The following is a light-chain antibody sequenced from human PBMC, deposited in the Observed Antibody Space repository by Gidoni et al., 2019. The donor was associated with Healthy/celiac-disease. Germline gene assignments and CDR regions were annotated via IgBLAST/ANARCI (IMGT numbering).Light chain of an antibody. CDR1: SLRSNY. Sequence: SSELTQDPAVSVALGQTVRITCQRDSLRSNYASWYQQKPGQAPVLVIYGKNNRPSGIPDRFSGSSSGNTASLTITGAQAEDEADYYCNSRDSSGNHLVFGGGTKLTVL. J-gene: IGLJ2*01. CDR2: GKN. V-gene: IGLV3-19*01. CDR3: NSRDSSGNHLV.